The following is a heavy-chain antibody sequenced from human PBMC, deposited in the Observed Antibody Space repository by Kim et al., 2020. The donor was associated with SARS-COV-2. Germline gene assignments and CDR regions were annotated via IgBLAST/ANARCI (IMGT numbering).Heavy chain of an antibody. CDR3: AREEAAATWGDY. D-gene: IGHD6-13*01. V-gene: IGHV3-74*01. CDR2: INPDGTST. Sequence: GGSLRLSCATSGFSFSTYWMYWVRQAPGKGLVWVSRINPDGTSTSYADSVKGRFTISRDNAKNTLYLQMNSLRAEDTAVYYCAREEAAATWGDYWGQGTLVTVSS. J-gene: IGHJ4*02. CDR1: GFSFSTYW.